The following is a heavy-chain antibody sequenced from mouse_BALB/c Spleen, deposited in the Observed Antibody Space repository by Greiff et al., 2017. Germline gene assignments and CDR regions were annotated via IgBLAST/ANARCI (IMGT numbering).Heavy chain of an antibody. CDR2: ISSGSGST. Sequence: EVMLVESGGGLVKPGGSLKLSCAASGFAFSSYDMSWVRQSPEQGLEWVAYISSGSGSTYYTDNVKGQFTLTRDNAKNTLYLQLSSLTSEDTAMYFCARQGFYWSFDYWGQGTTLTVSS. CDR1: GFAFSSYD. CDR3: ARQGFYWSFDY. D-gene: IGHD1-1*01. J-gene: IGHJ2*01. V-gene: IGHV5-12-1*01.